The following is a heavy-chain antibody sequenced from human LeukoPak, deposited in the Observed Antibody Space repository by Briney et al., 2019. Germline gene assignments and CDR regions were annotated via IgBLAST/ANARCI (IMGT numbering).Heavy chain of an antibody. D-gene: IGHD3-10*01. CDR2: INHSGNT. Sequence: PSETLSLTCAVYGGSFSDYYWSWIRQPPGMGLEWIGEINHSGNTNYNPSLKSRATISVDTSKNQFSLKLTSLTAADTAAYYCARTHYYGSGSAIDYWGQGSLATVSS. CDR3: ARTHYYGSGSAIDY. J-gene: IGHJ4*02. V-gene: IGHV4-34*01. CDR1: GGSFSDYY.